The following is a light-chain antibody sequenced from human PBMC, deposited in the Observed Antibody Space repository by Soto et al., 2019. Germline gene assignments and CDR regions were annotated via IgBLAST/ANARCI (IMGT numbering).Light chain of an antibody. CDR2: GDT. CDR3: QSYDSSLSGVV. J-gene: IGLJ2*01. CDR1: SSNIGAGYG. Sequence: QSVLTQPPQVSGAPGLRATIPCTGRSSNIGAGYGVHWYQQLPRTAPKLLLYGDTNRPSGVPDRFSGSKSGTSASLAITGLQSEDEADYYCQSYDSSLSGVVFGGGTQLTVL. V-gene: IGLV1-40*01.